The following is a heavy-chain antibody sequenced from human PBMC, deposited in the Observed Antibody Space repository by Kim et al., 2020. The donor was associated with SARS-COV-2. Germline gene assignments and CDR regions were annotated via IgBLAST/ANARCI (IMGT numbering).Heavy chain of an antibody. CDR1: GYTFTSYD. J-gene: IGHJ6*03. V-gene: IGHV1-8*01. CDR3: ARVASSSWYLYYYYMDV. D-gene: IGHD6-13*01. CDR2: MNPNSGNT. Sequence: ASVKVSCKASGYTFTSYDINWVRQATGQGLEWMGWMNPNSGNTGYAQKFQGRVTMTRNTSISTAYMELSSLRSEDTAVYYCARVASSSWYLYYYYMDVWGKGTTVTVSS.